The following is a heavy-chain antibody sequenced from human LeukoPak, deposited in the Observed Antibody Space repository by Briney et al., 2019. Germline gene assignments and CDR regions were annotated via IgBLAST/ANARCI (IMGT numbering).Heavy chain of an antibody. CDR3: ARLVYSDPNYFDY. D-gene: IGHD1-26*01. CDR1: GGSIDNSNGYF. CDR2: ISYVGQT. J-gene: IGHJ4*02. V-gene: IGHV4-39*01. Sequence: SETLSLTCTVSGGSIDNSNGYFWVWLRQPPGKGLEWIGSISYVGQTFYNSSLESRVTLSVDKSRNQFSLRLRSVTAAVTAVFYCARLVYSDPNYFDYWGQGSLVTVSS.